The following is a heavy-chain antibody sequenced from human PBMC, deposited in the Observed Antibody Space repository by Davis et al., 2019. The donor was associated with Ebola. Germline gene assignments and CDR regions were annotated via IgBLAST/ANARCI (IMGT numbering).Heavy chain of an antibody. Sequence: GGSLRLSCVASGFTYMNYAMSWVRQARGKGLEWVSTISGGGDITNYADSVKGRFIISSDDAKNSLYLQMNSLRAEDTAVYYCVRVYSGSYDPWGQGTLVTVSS. CDR3: VRVYSGSYDP. D-gene: IGHD1-26*01. CDR2: ISGGGDIT. V-gene: IGHV3-23*01. CDR1: GFTYMNYA. J-gene: IGHJ5*02.